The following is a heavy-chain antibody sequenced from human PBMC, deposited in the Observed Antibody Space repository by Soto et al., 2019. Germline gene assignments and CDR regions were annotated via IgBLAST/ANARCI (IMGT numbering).Heavy chain of an antibody. D-gene: IGHD2-21*02. CDR3: AKDQTDVTLFDY. V-gene: IGHV3-23*01. Sequence: SCAASGFSFSSLAMSWVRQAPGKGLEWVSSISGRGVDTLYADSVKGRFTISRDNSRNTLYLQVNSLRAEDTAVYYCAKDQTDVTLFDYWGQGTLVTVSS. J-gene: IGHJ4*02. CDR2: ISGRGVDT. CDR1: GFSFSSLA.